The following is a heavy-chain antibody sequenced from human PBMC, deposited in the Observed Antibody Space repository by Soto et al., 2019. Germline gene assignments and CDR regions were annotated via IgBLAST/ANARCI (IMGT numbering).Heavy chain of an antibody. CDR3: GRDKITALFDY. J-gene: IGHJ4*02. CDR1: GGSFSGYY. D-gene: IGHD3-10*01. V-gene: IGHV4-34*01. CDR2: INHSGST. Sequence: SETLSLTCAVYGGSFSGYYWTWIRQPPGTGLEWIGEINHSGSTNYNPSLKSRVTISVDTSKNQFSLKLTSVTAADTAVYYCGRDKITALFDYWGQEPLVTVSS.